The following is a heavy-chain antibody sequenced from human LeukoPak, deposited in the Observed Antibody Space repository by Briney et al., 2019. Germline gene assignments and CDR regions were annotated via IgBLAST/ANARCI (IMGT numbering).Heavy chain of an antibody. CDR3: TKDTRGWREITGPYYFDY. D-gene: IGHD3-16*01. CDR1: GFTFSSSA. V-gene: IGHV3-23*01. CDR2: ISNNGGYT. J-gene: IGHJ4*02. Sequence: PRGSLRLSCAASGFTFSSSAMSWVRQAPGKGLEWVSAISNNGGYTYYADSVQGRFTISRDNSKSTLCLQMNSLRAEDTAVYYCTKDTRGWREITGPYYFDYWGQGALVTVSS.